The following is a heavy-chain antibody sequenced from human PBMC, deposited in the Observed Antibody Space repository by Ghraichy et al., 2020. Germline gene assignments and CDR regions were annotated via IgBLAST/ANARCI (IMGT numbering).Heavy chain of an antibody. Sequence: ASVKVSCKASGYTFTSYGISWVRQAPGQGLEWMGWISAYNGNTNYAQKLQGRVTMTTDTSTSTAYMELRSLRSDDTAVYYCARAGYYDSSGYLVSGLDYWGQRTLVTVSS. V-gene: IGHV1-18*04. D-gene: IGHD3-22*01. CDR2: ISAYNGNT. CDR1: GYTFTSYG. CDR3: ARAGYYDSSGYLVSGLDY. J-gene: IGHJ4*02.